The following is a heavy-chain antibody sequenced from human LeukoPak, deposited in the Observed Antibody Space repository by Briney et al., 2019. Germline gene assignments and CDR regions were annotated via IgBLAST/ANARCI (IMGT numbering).Heavy chain of an antibody. J-gene: IGHJ4*02. Sequence: GGSLRLSCAASGFTVSSNYMSWVRQAPGKGLEWVASIGTTSTFIHYADSVKGRFTISRDNAQDSLFLQMNSLGAEDTAVYYCAKAHPGFDYWGQGVLVTVSS. CDR3: AKAHPGFDY. CDR1: GFTVSSNY. CDR2: IGTTSTFI. V-gene: IGHV3-21*01.